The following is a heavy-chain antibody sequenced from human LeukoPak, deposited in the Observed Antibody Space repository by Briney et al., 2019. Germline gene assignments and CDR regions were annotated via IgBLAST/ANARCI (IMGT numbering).Heavy chain of an antibody. J-gene: IGHJ4*02. V-gene: IGHV4-30-2*01. CDR1: GGSISSGGYS. CDR2: IYHTGST. CDR3: ARAWFGQFQYYFDY. D-gene: IGHD3-10*01. Sequence: SETVSLTCAVSGGSISSGGYSWSWIRQPPGKGLEWIGYIYHTGSTYYNPSLKSRVTISVDRSKNQFSLKLSSVTAADTAVYYCARAWFGQFQYYFDYWGQGTLVTVSS.